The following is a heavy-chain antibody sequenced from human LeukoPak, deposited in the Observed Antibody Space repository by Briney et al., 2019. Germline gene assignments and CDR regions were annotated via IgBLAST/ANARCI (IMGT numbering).Heavy chain of an antibody. CDR1: GDSISSSSYY. V-gene: IGHV4-39*01. J-gene: IGHJ4*02. CDR3: ARSNQLLGNFDY. D-gene: IGHD2-2*01. Sequence: PSETLSLTCTVSGDSISSSSYYWGWIRPPPGKGLEWIGSIYYSGSTYYNPSLKSRVTISVDTSKNQFSLNLSSLTAADTAVYYCARSNQLLGNFDYWGQGTLVTVSS. CDR2: IYYSGST.